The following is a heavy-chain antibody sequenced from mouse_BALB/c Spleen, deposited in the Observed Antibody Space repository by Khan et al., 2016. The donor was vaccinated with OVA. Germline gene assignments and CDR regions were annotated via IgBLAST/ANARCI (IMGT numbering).Heavy chain of an antibody. CDR1: GFTFSSYA. CDR3: ARGHFFGSSYDYWYFDV. Sequence: EVELVESGGGLVKPGGSLKLSCAASGFTFSSYAMSWVRQTPEKRLEWVASINSGGSIYYSDSERGRFTIHRENARNIMYLPQRSRKSEDTAMSYWARGHFFGSSYDYWYFDVWGAGTTVTVSS. V-gene: IGHV5-6-5*01. CDR2: INSGGSI. D-gene: IGHD1-1*01. J-gene: IGHJ1*01.